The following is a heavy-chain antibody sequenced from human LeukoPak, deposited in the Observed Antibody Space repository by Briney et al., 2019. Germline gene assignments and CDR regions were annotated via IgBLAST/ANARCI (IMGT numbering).Heavy chain of an antibody. CDR2: ISGSGGST. Sequence: GGSLRLSCAASGFTFSSYAMSWVRQAPGKGLEWVSAISGSGGSTYYADSVKGRFTISRDNSKNTLYLQMNSLRAEDTAVYYCAKDAPQRSYYYDSSGYEMLDYWGQGTLVTVSS. J-gene: IGHJ4*02. D-gene: IGHD3-22*01. CDR3: AKDAPQRSYYYDSSGYEMLDY. CDR1: GFTFSSYA. V-gene: IGHV3-23*01.